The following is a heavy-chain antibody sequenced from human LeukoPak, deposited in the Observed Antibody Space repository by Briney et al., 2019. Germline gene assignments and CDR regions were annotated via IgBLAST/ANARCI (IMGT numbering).Heavy chain of an antibody. V-gene: IGHV3-21*04. CDR3: ARLYGIQLGGRTGWFDP. D-gene: IGHD5-24*01. CDR1: GFTFSSYA. J-gene: IGHJ5*02. Sequence: PGGPLNLSCEAPGFTFSSYAMSWFRQAPGKGLDWLPPIGTRGSRIDIADSMKGRLTISRDNAKRSLYLQVNGLTAEDTAVYYCARLYGIQLGGRTGWFDPWGRGTLVIVSS. CDR2: IGTRGSRI.